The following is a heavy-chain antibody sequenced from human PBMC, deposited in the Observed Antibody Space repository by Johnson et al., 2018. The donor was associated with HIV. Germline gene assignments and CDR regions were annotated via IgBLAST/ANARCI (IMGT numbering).Heavy chain of an antibody. CDR1: GFTVSSNY. V-gene: IGHV3-66*04. Sequence: VQLVESGGGLVQPGGSLRLSCAASGFTVSSNYMSWVRQAPGKGLEWVSVIYSGGSTYYADSVKGRFTISRDNSKNTLYLQMNSLRAEDTAVYYCASQVRRLRLGVDAFDIWGQGTMVTVSS. J-gene: IGHJ3*02. D-gene: IGHD3-16*01. CDR3: ASQVRRLRLGVDAFDI. CDR2: IYSGGST.